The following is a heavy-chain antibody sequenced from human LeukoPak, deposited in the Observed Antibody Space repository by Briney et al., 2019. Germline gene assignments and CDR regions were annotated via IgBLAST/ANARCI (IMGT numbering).Heavy chain of an antibody. Sequence: KSSETLSLTCAVDGGSFSGYYWSWIRQPPGKGLEWIGEINHSGSTNYNPSLKSRVTISVDTSKNQFSLKLSSVTAADTAVYYCARGRVYYYYDSSGYPYYFDYWGQGTLVTVSS. CDR3: ARGRVYYYYDSSGYPYYFDY. J-gene: IGHJ4*02. D-gene: IGHD3-22*01. CDR1: GGSFSGYY. V-gene: IGHV4-34*01. CDR2: INHSGST.